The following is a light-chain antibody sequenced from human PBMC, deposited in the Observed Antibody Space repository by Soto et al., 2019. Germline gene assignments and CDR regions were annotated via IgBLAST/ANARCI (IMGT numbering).Light chain of an antibody. CDR1: SSDIGAGYD. V-gene: IGLV1-40*01. J-gene: IGLJ1*01. CDR3: QSYDSSLSSYV. Sequence: QLVLTQPPSVSEAPGQRVTISCTGTSSDIGAGYDVHWYQQLPGAAPKLLIYSNAIRPSGVPDRFSGSKSGTSASLAITGLRAEDEADYYCQSYDSSLSSYVFGTRTKLTVL. CDR2: SNA.